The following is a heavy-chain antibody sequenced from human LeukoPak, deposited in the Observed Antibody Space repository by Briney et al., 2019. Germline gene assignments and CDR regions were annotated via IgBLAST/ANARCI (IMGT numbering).Heavy chain of an antibody. CDR3: ARDRGGTYSAIDY. D-gene: IGHD1-26*01. CDR1: GFTFSSYS. V-gene: IGHV3-48*04. J-gene: IGHJ4*02. Sequence: GGSLRLSCAASGFTFSSYSLNWVRQAPGKGLEWVSFISSSSITIYYADSVKGRFTISRDNAEKSLYLQMNSLRAEDTAVYYCARDRGGTYSAIDYWGQRTLVTVSS. CDR2: ISSSSITI.